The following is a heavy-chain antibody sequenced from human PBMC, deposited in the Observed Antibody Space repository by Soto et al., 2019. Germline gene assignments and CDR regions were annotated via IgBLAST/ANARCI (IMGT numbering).Heavy chain of an antibody. J-gene: IGHJ4*02. Sequence: PGGSLRLSCAASGFTFSNAWVSWVRQAPGKGLEWVGRIKSRTDGGTTDYAAPVKGRFTISRDDSKNTLYLQMNSLKTEDTAVYYCTTEYPGDIVVVVATTPVPYYFDYWGQGTLVTVPQ. D-gene: IGHD2-15*01. CDR3: TTEYPGDIVVVVATTPVPYYFDY. V-gene: IGHV3-15*01. CDR2: IKSRTDGGTT. CDR1: GFTFSNAW.